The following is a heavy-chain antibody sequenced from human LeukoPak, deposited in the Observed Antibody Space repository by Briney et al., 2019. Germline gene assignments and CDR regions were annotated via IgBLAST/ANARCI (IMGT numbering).Heavy chain of an antibody. CDR2: INTSGATT. D-gene: IGHD3-10*01. CDR3: AKDPSYYGSTSNNDY. J-gene: IGHJ4*02. CDR1: GFTLSSYA. V-gene: IGHV3-23*01. Sequence: PGGSLRLSCAASGFTLSSYAMSWVRQGPGKGLEWVSTINTSGATTYYADSVKGRFTISRDNSKNTLYLQMNSLRAEDTAVYYCAKDPSYYGSTSNNDYWGQGTLVTVSS.